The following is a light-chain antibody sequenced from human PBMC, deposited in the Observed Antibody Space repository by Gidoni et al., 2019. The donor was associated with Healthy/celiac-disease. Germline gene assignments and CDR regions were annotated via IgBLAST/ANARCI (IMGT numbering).Light chain of an antibody. CDR2: WAS. CDR1: QSVLYSSNNKNY. CDR3: QQHYSTPLT. J-gene: IGKJ4*01. Sequence: DSLAVSLGERATINCKSSQSVLYSSNNKNYLAWYQQKPGQPPKLLIYWASTRESGVPDRFSGSGSGTDFTLTISSLQAEDVAVYYCQQHYSTPLTFGGXTKVEIK. V-gene: IGKV4-1*01.